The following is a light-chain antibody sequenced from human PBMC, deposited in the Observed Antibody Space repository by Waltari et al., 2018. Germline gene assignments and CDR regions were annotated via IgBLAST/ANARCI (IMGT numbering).Light chain of an antibody. J-gene: IGLJ2*01. CDR2: DVS. CDR3: ISYSSATPGNVV. CDR1: SSDVGGYNY. Sequence: SALTQHASVSGSLGQSITFSCTGTSSDVGGYNYVAWYQQHPGKAPKLMIHDVSNRPSGVSIRFSGSKSGNTASLTISGLQADDEADYYCISYSSATPGNVVIGGGTKLTVL. V-gene: IGLV2-14*01.